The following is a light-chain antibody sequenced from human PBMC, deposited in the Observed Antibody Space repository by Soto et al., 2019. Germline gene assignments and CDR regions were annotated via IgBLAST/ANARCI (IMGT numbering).Light chain of an antibody. CDR1: QSVSSY. V-gene: IGKV3-11*01. CDR3: QQRSNWPPYT. Sequence: EIVLTQSPATLSLSPGERATLSCRASQSVSSYLASYQQKPGQAPRLLIYDASNTATGIPARFSGSGSGTDFTLTISRLEPEDFAVYYCQQRSNWPPYTFGQGTKLEIK. CDR2: DAS. J-gene: IGKJ2*01.